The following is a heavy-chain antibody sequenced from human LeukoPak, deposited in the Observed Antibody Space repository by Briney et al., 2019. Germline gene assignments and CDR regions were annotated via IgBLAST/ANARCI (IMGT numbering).Heavy chain of an antibody. J-gene: IGHJ4*02. CDR3: RGSLHY. D-gene: IGHD3-16*02. CDR1: GFSFSSYW. V-gene: IGHV3-7*05. CDR2: IKQDGSDK. Sequence: GGSLRLSCAASGFSFSSYWMNWVRQAPGKGLEWVANIKQDGSDKYYVDSVKGRFTISRDNAKNSVFLQMNSLRAEDTAVYYCRGSLHYWGQGTLVTVSS.